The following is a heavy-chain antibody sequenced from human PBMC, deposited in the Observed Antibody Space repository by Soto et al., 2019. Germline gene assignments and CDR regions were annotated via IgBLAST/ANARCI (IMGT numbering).Heavy chain of an antibody. D-gene: IGHD3-10*01. CDR1: GGSFSGYY. Sequence: SETLSLTCAVYGGSFSGYYWSWIRQPPGKGLEWIGEINHSGSTNYNSSLKSRVTISVDTSKNQFSLKLSSVTAADTAVYYCARARPLLLWFGEYNWFDPWGQGTLVTVSS. V-gene: IGHV4-34*01. CDR3: ARARPLLLWFGEYNWFDP. J-gene: IGHJ5*02. CDR2: INHSGST.